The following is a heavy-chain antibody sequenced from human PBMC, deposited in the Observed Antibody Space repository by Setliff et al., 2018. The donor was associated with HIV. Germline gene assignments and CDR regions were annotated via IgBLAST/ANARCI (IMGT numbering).Heavy chain of an antibody. V-gene: IGHV4-61*02. J-gene: IGHJ1*01. CDR1: GDSVSSRSYY. CDR3: ASSATTKFFQH. CDR2: IYTSGST. Sequence: SETLSLTCTVSGDSVSSRSYYWNWIRQPAGKGLEWIGRIYTSGSTNYNPSLKSRVTMSVDTSKNQFSLKLSSVTAADTAVYYCASSATTKFFQHWGQGTLVTVSS. D-gene: IGHD1-1*01.